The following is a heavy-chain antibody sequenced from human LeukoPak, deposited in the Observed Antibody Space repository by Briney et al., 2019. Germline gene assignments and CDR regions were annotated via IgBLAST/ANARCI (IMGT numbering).Heavy chain of an antibody. CDR2: INNSGDRR. D-gene: IGHD6-19*01. J-gene: IGHJ4*02. Sequence: PGGSLRLSCAASGFIFSNYAMSWVRQAPGKGLEWVSGINNSGDRRFYADSVKGRFTISRDNSKNTLYLQMNSLRAEDTAVYYCAKSYSSGPEDYWGQGTLVTVSS. CDR1: GFIFSNYA. CDR3: AKSYSSGPEDY. V-gene: IGHV3-23*01.